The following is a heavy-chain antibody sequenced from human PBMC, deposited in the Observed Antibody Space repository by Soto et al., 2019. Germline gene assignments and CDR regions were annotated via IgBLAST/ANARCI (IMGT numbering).Heavy chain of an antibody. CDR2: IDWDDDK. D-gene: IGHD6-19*01. Sequence: SGPTLVNPTQTLTLTCTFSGFSLSTSGMCVSWIRQPPGKALEWLARIDWDDDKYYCTSLKTRLTISKDTSKNQVVLTMTNMDPVDTATYYCARVLAGVAGLGDYYYYYYMDVWGKGTTVTVSS. CDR1: GFSLSTSGMC. V-gene: IGHV2-70*11. J-gene: IGHJ6*03. CDR3: ARVLAGVAGLGDYYYYYYMDV.